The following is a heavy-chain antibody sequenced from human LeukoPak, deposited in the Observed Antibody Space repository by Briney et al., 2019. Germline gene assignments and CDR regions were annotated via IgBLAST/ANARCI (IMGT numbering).Heavy chain of an antibody. CDR1: GFTFSSYG. Sequence: GGSLRLSCAASGFTFSSYGMHWVRQAPGKGLEWVAVIWYDGSNKYYADSVKGRFTISRDNSKNTLYLQMNSLRAEDTAVYYCARNMVRGVTAEKGAFDYWGQGTLVTVFS. D-gene: IGHD3-10*01. CDR2: IWYDGSNK. J-gene: IGHJ4*02. CDR3: ARNMVRGVTAEKGAFDY. V-gene: IGHV3-33*01.